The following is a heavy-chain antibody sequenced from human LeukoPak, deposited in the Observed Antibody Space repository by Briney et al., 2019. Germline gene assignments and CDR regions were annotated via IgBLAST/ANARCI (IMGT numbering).Heavy chain of an antibody. CDR1: GFTFSSYW. J-gene: IGHJ4*02. Sequence: GGSLRLSCAASGFTFSSYWLSWFGQPQGKGLDWVAKIKQDGSEEYYVDSVKGRFTISRDNAKNSLYLQMNSLRVEDTAVYYCAIAGVPAAGGSLGYWGQGTLVTVSS. D-gene: IGHD6-13*01. V-gene: IGHV3-7*01. CDR2: IKQDGSEE. CDR3: AIAGVPAAGGSLGY.